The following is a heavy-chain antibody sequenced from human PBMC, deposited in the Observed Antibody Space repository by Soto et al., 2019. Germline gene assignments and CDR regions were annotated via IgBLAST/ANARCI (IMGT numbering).Heavy chain of an antibody. J-gene: IGHJ3*02. CDR1: GGSISSGDYY. D-gene: IGHD5-18*01. CDR2: IYYSGST. V-gene: IGHV4-30-4*01. CDR3: ATHYRYSYDAFDI. Sequence: SETLSLTCTVSGGSISSGDYYWSWIRQPPGKGLEWIGYIYYSGSTYYNPSLKSRVTISVDTSKNQFSLKLSSVTAADTAVYYCATHYRYSYDAFDIWGQGTMVTGSS.